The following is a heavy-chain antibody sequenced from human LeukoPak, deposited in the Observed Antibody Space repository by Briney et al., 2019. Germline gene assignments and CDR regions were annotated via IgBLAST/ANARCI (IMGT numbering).Heavy chain of an antibody. V-gene: IGHV1-2*02. CDR2: VNPNSGGT. CDR1: GYTFTGYY. J-gene: IGHJ4*02. Sequence: ASVKVSSTASGYTFTGYYMHWVRQAPGQGLEWMGWVNPNSGGTNYAQKFQGRVTMTRDTSISTAYMELSRLRSDDTAVYYCARAPDCSGGRCYIRFDYWGQGTLVTVSS. D-gene: IGHD2-15*01. CDR3: ARAPDCSGGRCYIRFDY.